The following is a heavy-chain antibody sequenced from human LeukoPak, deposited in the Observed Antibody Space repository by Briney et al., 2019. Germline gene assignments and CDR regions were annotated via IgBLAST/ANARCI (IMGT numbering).Heavy chain of an antibody. J-gene: IGHJ4*02. CDR3: ARDMCSGGTCYARAIPFDY. V-gene: IGHV1-18*01. CDR1: GYTFTNYG. D-gene: IGHD2-15*01. Sequence: GASVKGSCEASGYTFTNYGMSWVRQAPGQGLEWMGWINPYTGNTNYARKLQGRVTMTTDTSTSTAYMELRSLRSDDTAVYYCARDMCSGGTCYARAIPFDYWGQGSLVTVSS. CDR2: INPYTGNT.